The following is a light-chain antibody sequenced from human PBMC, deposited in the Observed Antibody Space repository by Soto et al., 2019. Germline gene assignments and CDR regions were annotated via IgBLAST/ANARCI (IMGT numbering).Light chain of an antibody. CDR3: QQRSNWPLT. CDR1: QSVNTN. J-gene: IGKJ4*01. CDR2: AAS. Sequence: EVVMTQSPATLSVSPGERATLSCRASQSVNTNLAWYQQKPGQAPRVLIYAASTRATGIPDRFSGSGPGTDFTLTISSLEPEDFAVYYCQQRSNWPLTFGGGTKVEIK. V-gene: IGKV3D-11*02.